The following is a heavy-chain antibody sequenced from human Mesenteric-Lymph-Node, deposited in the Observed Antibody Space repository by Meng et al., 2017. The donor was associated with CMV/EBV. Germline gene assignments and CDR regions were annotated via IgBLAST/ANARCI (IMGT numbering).Heavy chain of an antibody. D-gene: IGHD2-21*02. CDR2: VYDGGTI. Sequence: SETLSLTCAVYGGSFSGYYWSWIRQPPGKGLEWIGEVYDGGTITYNPSLRNRFTISVDKSKNQFSLRLNSVSAADTAIYYCAHNGRYCLEYWGQGILVTVSS. CDR1: GGSFSGYY. V-gene: IGHV4-34*01. J-gene: IGHJ4*02. CDR3: AHNGRYCLEY.